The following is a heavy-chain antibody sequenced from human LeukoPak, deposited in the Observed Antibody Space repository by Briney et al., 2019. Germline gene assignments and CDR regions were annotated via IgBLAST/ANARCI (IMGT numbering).Heavy chain of an antibody. CDR1: GGTFSSYA. V-gene: IGHV1-69*01. D-gene: IGHD3-22*01. Sequence: SVKVSCKASGGTFSSYAISWVRQAPGQGLEWMGGIIPIFGTANYAQKFQGRVTITADESTSTAYMELRSLRSDDTAVYYCARGGRITMIVVVTDIYGMDVWGQGTTVTVSS. CDR2: IIPIFGTA. CDR3: ARGGRITMIVVVTDIYGMDV. J-gene: IGHJ6*02.